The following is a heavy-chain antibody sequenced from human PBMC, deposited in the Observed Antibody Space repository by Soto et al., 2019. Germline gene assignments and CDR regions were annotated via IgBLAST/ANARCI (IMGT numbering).Heavy chain of an antibody. Sequence: PSETLSLTCTVSGGSISSGGYYWSWIRQHPGKGLEWIGYIYYSGSTYYNPSLKSRVTISVDTSKNQFSLKLSSVTAADTAVYYCAREPGIAVAGTGYGRVYWGQGTLVTVSP. J-gene: IGHJ4*02. D-gene: IGHD6-19*01. CDR3: AREPGIAVAGTGYGRVY. V-gene: IGHV4-31*03. CDR2: IYYSGST. CDR1: GGSISSGGYY.